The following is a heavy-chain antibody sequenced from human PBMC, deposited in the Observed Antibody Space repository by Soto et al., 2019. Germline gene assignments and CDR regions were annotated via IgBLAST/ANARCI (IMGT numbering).Heavy chain of an antibody. D-gene: IGHD2-2*01. CDR1: GFTFSDYF. Sequence: PVGSLRLSCAASGFTFSDYFMSWIRQAPGKGLEWVSFISGSSDNIKYADSVKGRFTISRDNAKNSLYLQMNSLRAEDTAVYYCVRDSARIVVVPRVDGDNWLDPWGQGTLVTV. J-gene: IGHJ5*02. CDR3: VRDSARIVVVPRVDGDNWLDP. V-gene: IGHV3-11*06. CDR2: ISGSSDNI.